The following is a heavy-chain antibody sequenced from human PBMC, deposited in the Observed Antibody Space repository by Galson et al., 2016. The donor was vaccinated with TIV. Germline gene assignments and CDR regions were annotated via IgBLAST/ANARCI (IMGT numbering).Heavy chain of an antibody. V-gene: IGHV1-2*06. CDR1: GYAFTSFF. J-gene: IGHJ4*02. D-gene: IGHD6-13*01. Sequence: SVKVSCKAFGYAFTSFFVHWVRQAPGQGLEWLGRVNPNSGGTVYAQKFEGRLTLTWDTSTSTIYMELNSLISGDTAVYYCARGGRGSAWYADYWGQGSPATVSS. CDR2: VNPNSGGT. CDR3: ARGGRGSAWYADY.